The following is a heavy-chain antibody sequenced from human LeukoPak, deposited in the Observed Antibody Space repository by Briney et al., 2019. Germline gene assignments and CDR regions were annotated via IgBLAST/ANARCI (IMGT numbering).Heavy chain of an antibody. Sequence: SVKVSCKASGGTFSSYAISWVRQAPGRELEWMGGIIPIFGTANYAQKFQGRVTITADESTSTAYMELSSLRSEDTAVYYCASGITIFGVVAWRWFDPWGQGTLVTVSS. V-gene: IGHV1-69*01. CDR1: GGTFSSYA. CDR3: ASGITIFGVVAWRWFDP. D-gene: IGHD3-3*01. J-gene: IGHJ5*02. CDR2: IIPIFGTA.